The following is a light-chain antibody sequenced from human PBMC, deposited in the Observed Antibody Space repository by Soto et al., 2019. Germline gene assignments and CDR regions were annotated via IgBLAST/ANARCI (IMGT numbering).Light chain of an antibody. CDR2: DYN. V-gene: IGLV1-40*01. J-gene: IGLJ2*01. Sequence: QSVLTQPPSVSGAPGQRVTISCTGSSSNTGADYDVHWYQHLPGSAPKLLIYDYNIRPSGVPDRFSGSKSGTSASLAITGLQAEDEGDYYCQSYDSSLSNLVVFGGGTKLTVL. CDR1: SSNTGADYD. CDR3: QSYDSSLSNLVV.